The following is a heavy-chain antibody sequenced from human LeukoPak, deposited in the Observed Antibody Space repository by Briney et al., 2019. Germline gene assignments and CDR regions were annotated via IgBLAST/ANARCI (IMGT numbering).Heavy chain of an antibody. CDR2: ISYDGSDK. J-gene: IGHJ4*02. CDR1: GFTFGYFG. V-gene: IGHV3-30*03. Sequence: GRSLRLSCAASGFTFGYFGIHWVRQAPGKGLEWLAAISYDGSDKYYADSVKGRFTISRVNSKNVVDLQMNSLRAEDTAVYYCASGYYDSSGYSERYFDYWGQGTLVTVSS. CDR3: ASGYYDSSGYSERYFDY. D-gene: IGHD3-22*01.